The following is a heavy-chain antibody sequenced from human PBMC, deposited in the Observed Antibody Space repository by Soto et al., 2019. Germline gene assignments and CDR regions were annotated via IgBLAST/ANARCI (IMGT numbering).Heavy chain of an antibody. Sequence: GGSLRLSCAASGSTFSSYGMHWVRQAPGKGLEWVAVISYDGSNKYYADSVKGRFTISRDNSKNTLYLQMSSLRAEDTAVYYCVKDGSSGWPYYYGMDVWGQGTTVTVYS. D-gene: IGHD6-19*01. CDR3: VKDGSSGWPYYYGMDV. J-gene: IGHJ6*02. CDR1: GSTFSSYG. CDR2: ISYDGSNK. V-gene: IGHV3-30*18.